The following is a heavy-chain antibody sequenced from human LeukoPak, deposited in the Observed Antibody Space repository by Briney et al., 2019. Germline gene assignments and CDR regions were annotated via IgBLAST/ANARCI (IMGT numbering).Heavy chain of an antibody. CDR3: ARDQWLGLGYYFDY. D-gene: IGHD6-19*01. Sequence: GGSLRLSCAASGFTFSSYWMHWVRQAPGKGLVGVPRINSDGSSTSYADSVKGRFTNSRDHAKNTLYLQMNSLRAEDTAVYYCARDQWLGLGYYFDYWGQGTLVTVSS. CDR1: GFTFSSYW. V-gene: IGHV3-74*01. J-gene: IGHJ4*02. CDR2: INSDGSST.